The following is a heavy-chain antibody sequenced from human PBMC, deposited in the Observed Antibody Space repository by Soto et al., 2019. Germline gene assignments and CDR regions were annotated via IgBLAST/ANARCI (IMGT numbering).Heavy chain of an antibody. CDR3: AKDRPNYYGSAGAYYNEGGDY. Sequence: PVGSLRLSCAVSGGTFSSYGMSWVRKAPGKGLGWVSSITGSGATTYSADSVKGRFTIFRDNSKNTLYLQMISLRVDDTAVYYCAKDRPNYYGSAGAYYNEGGDYWGQGTPVTVPQ. J-gene: IGHJ4*02. CDR1: GGTFSSYG. D-gene: IGHD3-10*01. CDR2: ITGSGATT. V-gene: IGHV3-23*01.